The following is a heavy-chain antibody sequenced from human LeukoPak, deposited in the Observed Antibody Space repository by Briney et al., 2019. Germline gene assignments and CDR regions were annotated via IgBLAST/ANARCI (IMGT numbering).Heavy chain of an antibody. D-gene: IGHD2/OR15-2a*01. Sequence: ASVKVSCKASGYTFTMFFMHWVRQSAGQELECGGVINPSVGSATVAQKYHGRVSMTRDTSTNTEYMAVSSLRSDDTALYYCARDKGNSNTWSLSYYYGMDVWGQGTTVTVSS. CDR1: GYTFTMFF. V-gene: IGHV1-46*01. CDR2: INPSVGSA. CDR3: ARDKGNSNTWSLSYYYGMDV. J-gene: IGHJ6*02.